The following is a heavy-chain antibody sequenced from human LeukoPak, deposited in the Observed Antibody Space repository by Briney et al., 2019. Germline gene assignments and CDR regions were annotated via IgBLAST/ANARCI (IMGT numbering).Heavy chain of an antibody. CDR1: GFTFSSYA. CDR2: ISYDGSNK. D-gene: IGHD3-9*01. CDR3: ATLTRTAATQPRYDAFDI. V-gene: IGHV3-30-3*01. J-gene: IGHJ3*02. Sequence: GGSLRLSCAASGFTFSSYAMHWVRQAPGKGLEWVAVISYDGSNKYYADSVKGRFTISRDDSKNTLYLQMNSLRAEDTAVYYCATLTRTAATQPRYDAFDIWGQGTMVTVSS.